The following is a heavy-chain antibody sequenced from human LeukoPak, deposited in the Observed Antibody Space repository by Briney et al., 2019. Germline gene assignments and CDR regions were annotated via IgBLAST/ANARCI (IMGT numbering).Heavy chain of an antibody. J-gene: IGHJ4*02. CDR1: GGSFSGYY. CDR3: ARGAKIYYYGSGSYLDY. D-gene: IGHD3-10*01. Sequence: SETLSLTCAVYGGSFSGYYWSWIRQPPGKGLEWIGEINHSGSTNYNPSLKSRVTISVDTSKNQFSLKLSSVTAADTAVYYCARGAKIYYYGSGSYLDYWGQGTLVTVSS. V-gene: IGHV4-34*01. CDR2: INHSGST.